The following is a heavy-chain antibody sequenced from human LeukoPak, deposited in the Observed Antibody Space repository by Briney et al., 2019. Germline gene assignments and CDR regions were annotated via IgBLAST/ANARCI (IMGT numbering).Heavy chain of an antibody. V-gene: IGHV3-21*04. J-gene: IGHJ6*02. D-gene: IGHD3-10*02. CDR3: AKDVRPGGGGMDV. CDR2: ISSSGTYT. CDR1: GFTFSTYS. Sequence: GGSLRLSCAASGFTFSTYSMDWVRQAPGRGLEWVSSISSSGTYTDYADSLKGRFTISRDNAKNSLYLQMNSLRAEDTAIYYCAKDVRPGGGGMDVWGQGTTVTVSS.